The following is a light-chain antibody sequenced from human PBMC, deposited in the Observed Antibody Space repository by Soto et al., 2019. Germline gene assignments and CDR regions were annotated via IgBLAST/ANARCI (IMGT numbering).Light chain of an antibody. CDR3: QQYVSSPFT. CDR1: QSVSSSY. J-gene: IGKJ3*01. Sequence: EIVLTQSPGTLSLSPGERATLSCRASQSVSSSYLAWYQQKPGQAPRLLIYGASSRATGIPDRFSGSGSGTDFTLTISRLEPEEFAVYYCQQYVSSPFTFGPGTKVYIK. V-gene: IGKV3-20*01. CDR2: GAS.